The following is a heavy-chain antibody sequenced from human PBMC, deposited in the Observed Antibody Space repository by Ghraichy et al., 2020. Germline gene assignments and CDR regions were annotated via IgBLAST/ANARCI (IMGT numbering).Heavy chain of an antibody. D-gene: IGHD2-15*01. CDR2: MNPNSGNT. CDR3: ARGRFRRSWFDP. V-gene: IGHV1-8*01. CDR1: GYTFTSYD. J-gene: IGHJ5*02. Sequence: ASVKVSCKASGYTFTSYDINWVRQATGPGLEWMGWMNPNSGNTGYAQKFQGRVTMTRNTSISTAYMELSSLRSEDTAVYYCARGRFRRSWFDPWGQGTLVTVSS.